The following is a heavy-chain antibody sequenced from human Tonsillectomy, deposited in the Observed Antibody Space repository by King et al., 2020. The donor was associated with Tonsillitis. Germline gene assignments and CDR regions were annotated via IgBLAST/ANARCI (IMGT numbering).Heavy chain of an antibody. CDR2: INHSGST. J-gene: IGHJ4*02. CDR1: GGSFSDYF. V-gene: IGHV4-34*01. D-gene: IGHD2-21*01. Sequence: VQLQQWGAGLLKPSETLSLTCAVYGGSFSDYFWAWIRQPPGKGLEGIGEINHSGSTNYNPSLKSRITISLDTSLNQFSLKENSPTAADTAIYYCASGHIADLRIDSWGQGSLVTVSS. CDR3: ASGHIADLRIDS.